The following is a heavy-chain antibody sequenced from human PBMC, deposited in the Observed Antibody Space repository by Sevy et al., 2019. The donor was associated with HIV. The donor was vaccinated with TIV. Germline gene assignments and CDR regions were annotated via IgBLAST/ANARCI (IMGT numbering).Heavy chain of an antibody. CDR3: TRWKGLQSIFDY. Sequence: GGSLRLSCTTSGFTFGDYAMNWVRQAPGKGLEWVAFLKSKADGGTVDHAAAVKGRFTISRDDSKSIAYLQMNDLTTVDTGVYYCTRWKGLQSIFDYWGQGALVTVSS. D-gene: IGHD1-1*01. V-gene: IGHV3-49*04. CDR1: GFTFGDYA. J-gene: IGHJ4*02. CDR2: LKSKADGGTV.